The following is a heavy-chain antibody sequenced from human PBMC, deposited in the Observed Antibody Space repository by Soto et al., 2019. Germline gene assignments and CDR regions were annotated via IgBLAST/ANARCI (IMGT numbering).Heavy chain of an antibody. CDR1: GGTFSDFT. CDR2: IIPILEAT. V-gene: IGHV1-69*01. CDR3: ATSYCGNECQPNRAFYYFGWDV. D-gene: IGHD2-21*01. Sequence: QVQLVQSGAEVRKPGSSVKVSCRASGGTFSDFTVTWVRQAPGQGFEWMGGIIPILEATKYAQTFQDRVTFTADESTSTVFMELSSLRSEDTAVYFCATSYCGNECQPNRAFYYFGWDVWGQGTTVTVSS. J-gene: IGHJ6*02.